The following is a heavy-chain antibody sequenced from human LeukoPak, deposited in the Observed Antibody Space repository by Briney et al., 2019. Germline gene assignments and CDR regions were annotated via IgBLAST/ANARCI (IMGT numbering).Heavy chain of an antibody. D-gene: IGHD1-1*01. CDR1: GSFISGYL. J-gene: IGHJ4*02. V-gene: IGHV4-59*01. Sequence: SETLSLTCFVSGSFISGYLWSWLRPPPGKGLEWIGYISYSGTTSYNSSLKSRVTISGDTSKNQFSLKLSSVTAADSAVYYCARERTDQYNFDYWGQGALVTVSS. CDR3: ARERTDQYNFDY. CDR2: ISYSGTT.